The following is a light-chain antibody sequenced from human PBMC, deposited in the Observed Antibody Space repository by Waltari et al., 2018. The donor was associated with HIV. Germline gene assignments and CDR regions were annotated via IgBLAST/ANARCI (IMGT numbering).Light chain of an antibody. CDR3: QRCGSSPGT. J-gene: IGKJ1*01. V-gene: IGKV3-20*01. Sequence: EIVLTQSPGTLSLSPGERATLSCRASQSVCSSCLTWYQQKPGQAPRLLIYDTSSRAAGNPDRSSGSGLRGDFTLDSIILEPQVVAVYYSQRCGSSPGTFVLGTKVE. CDR2: DTS. CDR1: QSVCSSC.